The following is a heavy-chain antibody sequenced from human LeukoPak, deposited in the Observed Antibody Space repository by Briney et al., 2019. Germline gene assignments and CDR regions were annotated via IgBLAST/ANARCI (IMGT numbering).Heavy chain of an antibody. J-gene: IGHJ4*02. Sequence: GGSLRLSCVASGFIFRNYVMGWGRQAPGEGLEWVSTISNTGVNTHYADSVKGRFTISRDNSRNTLYLQLNSLRADDTAIYYCAKDCCDYSPLDHWGQGTQVTVSS. CDR2: ISNTGVNT. CDR3: AKDCCDYSPLDH. V-gene: IGHV3-23*01. CDR1: GFIFRNYV. D-gene: IGHD2-21*01.